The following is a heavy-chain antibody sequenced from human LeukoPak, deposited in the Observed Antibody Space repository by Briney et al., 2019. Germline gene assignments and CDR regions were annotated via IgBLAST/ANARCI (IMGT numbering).Heavy chain of an antibody. CDR3: ARDRAVPGRGYYLDC. CDR1: GFNFDDYG. V-gene: IGHV3-20*04. D-gene: IGHD6-19*01. J-gene: IGHJ4*02. CDR2: INWNGGSI. Sequence: PGGSLRLSCAVSGFNFDDYGMSWVRHVPGKGLEWVSGINWNGGSIGYGDSVKGRFTISRDNSKNALYIQMNSLRAEDTAVYYCARDRAVPGRGYYLDCWGQGTLVTVSS.